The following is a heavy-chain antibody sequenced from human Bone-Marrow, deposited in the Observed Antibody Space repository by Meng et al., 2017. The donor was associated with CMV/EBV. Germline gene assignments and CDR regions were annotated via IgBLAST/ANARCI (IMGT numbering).Heavy chain of an antibody. V-gene: IGHV3-7*03. CDR1: GFTFSSYW. D-gene: IGHD3-10*01. J-gene: IGHJ6*01. Sequence: GGSLRLSCAASGFTFSSYWMSWVRQAPGKGLEWVANIKQDGSEKYYVDSVKGRFTISRDNSRNTVFVQMNSLRAEDTAIYYCVRFGGTGSSVLLGYGMDVWGQGPTVSVYS. CDR3: VRFGGTGSSVLLGYGMDV. CDR2: IKQDGSEK.